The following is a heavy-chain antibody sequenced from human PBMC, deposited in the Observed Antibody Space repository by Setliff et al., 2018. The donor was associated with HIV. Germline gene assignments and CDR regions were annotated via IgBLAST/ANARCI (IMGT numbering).Heavy chain of an antibody. CDR3: ARLGSGWSDSYYYAMDI. CDR2: MNPNSGNT. D-gene: IGHD6-19*01. CDR1: GYTFTSYY. J-gene: IGHJ6*02. Sequence: ASVKVSCKASGYTFTSYYMHWVRQATGQGLEWMGWMNPNSGNTGYAQKFQGRVTMTADTSTSRAYMELRSLRSDDTAAYFCARLGSGWSDSYYYAMDIWGQGTTVTVSS. V-gene: IGHV1-8*02.